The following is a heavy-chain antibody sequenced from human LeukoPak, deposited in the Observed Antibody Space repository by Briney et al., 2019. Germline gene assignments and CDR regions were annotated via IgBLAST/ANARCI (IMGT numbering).Heavy chain of an antibody. J-gene: IGHJ4*02. CDR3: ARDGGLGY. CDR1: GFTFSSYV. V-gene: IGHV3-48*03. CDR2: IRSRGSTI. D-gene: IGHD3-16*01. Sequence: GGSLRLSCAASGFTFSSYVMNWVRQAPGKGLEWVSYIRSRGSTIYYADSVKGRFTISRDNAKNSLYLQMNSLRAEDTAVYYCARDGGLGYWGQGTLVTVSS.